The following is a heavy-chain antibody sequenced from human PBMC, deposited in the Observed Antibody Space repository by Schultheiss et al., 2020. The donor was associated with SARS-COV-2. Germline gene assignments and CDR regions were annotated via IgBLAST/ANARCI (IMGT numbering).Heavy chain of an antibody. CDR2: IYYSGST. CDR3: ARQTQYYDFWSGYYTLYYFDY. D-gene: IGHD3-3*01. V-gene: IGHV4-39*01. J-gene: IGHJ4*02. CDR1: GGSISSSSYY. Sequence: SETLSLTCTVSGGSISSSSYYWGWIRQPPGKGLEWIGSIYYSGSTYYNPSLKSRVTISVDTSKNQFSLKLSSVTAADTAVYYCARQTQYYDFWSGYYTLYYFDYWGQGTLVTVSS.